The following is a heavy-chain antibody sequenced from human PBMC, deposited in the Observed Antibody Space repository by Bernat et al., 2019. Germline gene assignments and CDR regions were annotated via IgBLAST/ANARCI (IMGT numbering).Heavy chain of an antibody. CDR2: IWYDGSNK. J-gene: IGHJ4*02. CDR3: ARGYTAMDPWVDFDY. CDR1: GFTFSSYG. V-gene: IGHV3-33*01. Sequence: QVQLVESGGGVVQPGRSLRLSCAASGFTFSSYGMHWVRQAPGKGLEWVAVIWYDGSNKYYADSVKGRFTISRDNSKNTLYLQMNSLRAEDTAVYYCARGYTAMDPWVDFDYWGQGTLVTVSS. D-gene: IGHD5-18*01.